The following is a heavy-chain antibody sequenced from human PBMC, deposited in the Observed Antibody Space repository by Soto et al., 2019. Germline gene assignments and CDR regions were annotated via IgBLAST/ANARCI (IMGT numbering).Heavy chain of an antibody. CDR1: GFNLIRHS. CDR3: ASTVDY. D-gene: IGHD2-15*01. Sequence: EVQLVESGGGLILPGGSLRLSCGVSGFNLIRHSMNWVRQAPGKGLEWLAHISGSGITYYAESVKGRFTISRDNAKNSLFLQMNSLRDEDTAVYYCASTVDYWGRGTLVTVST. V-gene: IGHV3-48*02. CDR2: ISGSGIT. J-gene: IGHJ4*02.